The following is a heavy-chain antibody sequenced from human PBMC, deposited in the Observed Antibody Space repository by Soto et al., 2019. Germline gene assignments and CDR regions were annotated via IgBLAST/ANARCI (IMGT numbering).Heavy chain of an antibody. D-gene: IGHD2-15*01. CDR3: ARGQLLPDY. CDR2: INHSGST. J-gene: IGHJ4*02. V-gene: IGHV4-34*01. CDR1: GVSFSGYY. Sequence: SETLSLTCAVDGVSFSGYYWSWIRQPPGKGLEWIGEINHSGSTNYNPSLKSRVTISVDTSKNQFSPKLSSVTAVDTAVYYCARGQLLPDYWGQGTLVTVSS.